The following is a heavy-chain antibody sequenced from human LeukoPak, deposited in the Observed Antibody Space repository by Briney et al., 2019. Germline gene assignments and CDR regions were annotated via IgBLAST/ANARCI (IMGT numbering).Heavy chain of an antibody. CDR2: INNSGYI. J-gene: IGHJ4*02. CDR1: GGSIGSYY. Sequence: SETLSLTCTISGGSIGSYYGSWIRRPPGKGLEWIAYINNSGYIRYNPSLENRVTISVDTSKNQFSLNLNSVTAADTAVYYCAREGYDSNIYYKADYWGQGTLVTVSS. D-gene: IGHD3-22*01. CDR3: AREGYDSNIYYKADY. V-gene: IGHV4-59*01.